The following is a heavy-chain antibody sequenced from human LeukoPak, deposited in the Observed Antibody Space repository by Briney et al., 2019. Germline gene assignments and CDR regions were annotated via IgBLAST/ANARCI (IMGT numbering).Heavy chain of an antibody. V-gene: IGHV4-4*07. Sequence: SETLSLTCTRYRVSFSVYYWTSIRQPAGKGLEWIGRIYSSGNTNYNPSLESRVTMSIDTSKKQISLKLTSVAAAETAVYYCARERGNLRGDAFDIWGQGTMVTVSS. CDR3: ARERGNLRGDAFDI. D-gene: IGHD1-26*01. J-gene: IGHJ3*02. CDR1: RVSFSVYY. CDR2: IYSSGNT.